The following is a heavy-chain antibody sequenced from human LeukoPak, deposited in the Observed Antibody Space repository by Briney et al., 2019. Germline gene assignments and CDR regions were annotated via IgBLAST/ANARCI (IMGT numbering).Heavy chain of an antibody. CDR1: GFTFSSYW. CDR3: ARDPDPTLRFLEPDLDY. V-gene: IGHV3-74*01. J-gene: IGHJ4*02. CDR2: INSDGGST. D-gene: IGHD3-3*01. Sequence: GGSLRLSCTDSGFTFSSYWMHWVRQAPGKGLVWVSRINSDGGSTSYADSVKGRFTISRDNAKNPLYLQMNSLRAEDTAVYYCARDPDPTLRFLEPDLDYWGQGTLVAVSS.